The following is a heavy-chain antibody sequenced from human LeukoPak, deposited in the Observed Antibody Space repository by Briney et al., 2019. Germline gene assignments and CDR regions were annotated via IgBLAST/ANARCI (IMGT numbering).Heavy chain of an antibody. CDR2: ISGSGGST. D-gene: IGHD2-8*02. J-gene: IGHJ4*02. CDR1: GFTFNSYA. V-gene: IGHV3-23*01. CDR3: ARDGGGVLGY. Sequence: GGSLRLSCAASGFTFNSYAMSWVRQAPGKGLEWVSTISGSGGSTYYADSVKGRFTISRDNSKNTLYLQMNNLRAEDTAMYYCARDGGGVLGYWRQGTLVTVSS.